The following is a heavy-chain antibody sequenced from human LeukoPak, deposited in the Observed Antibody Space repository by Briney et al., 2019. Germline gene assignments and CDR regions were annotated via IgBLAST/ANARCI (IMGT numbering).Heavy chain of an antibody. CDR1: GFTFSSYA. V-gene: IGHV3-23*01. CDR2: FSGSGGRT. D-gene: IGHD1-26*01. J-gene: IGHJ3*02. CDR3: AKEWEGWVGDAFDI. Sequence: GASLRLSCAAPGFTFSSYAMSWVRQAPGKGLEWVSAFSGSGGRTYYADSVKGRFTISRDNSKNTLYLQMNSLRAEDTAVYYCAKEWEGWVGDAFDIWGQGTMVTVSS.